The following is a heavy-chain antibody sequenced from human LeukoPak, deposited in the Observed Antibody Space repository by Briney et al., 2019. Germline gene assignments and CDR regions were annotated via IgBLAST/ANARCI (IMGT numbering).Heavy chain of an antibody. D-gene: IGHD2-15*01. J-gene: IGHJ5*02. Sequence: GRSLRLSCAASGFTFSSYGMHWVRQAPGKGLEWVAVIWYDGSNKYYADSVKGRFTISRDNSKNTLYLQMNSLRAEDTAVYYCARERAEAHLYCSGGSCAGFDPWGQGTLVTVSS. CDR3: ARERAEAHLYCSGGSCAGFDP. CDR2: IWYDGSNK. V-gene: IGHV3-33*01. CDR1: GFTFSSYG.